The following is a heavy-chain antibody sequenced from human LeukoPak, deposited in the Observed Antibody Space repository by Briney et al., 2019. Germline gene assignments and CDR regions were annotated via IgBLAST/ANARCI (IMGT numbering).Heavy chain of an antibody. J-gene: IGHJ6*02. V-gene: IGHV3-53*01. CDR3: ARLGGSGSPPFYYYGMDV. Sequence: GGSLRLSCAASGFTVSSNYMSWVRQAPGKGLEWVSVIYSGGSTYYADSVKGRFTIPRDNSKNTLYLQMNSLRAEDTAVYYCARLGGSGSPPFYYYGMDVWGQGTTVTVSS. CDR1: GFTVSSNY. D-gene: IGHD3-10*01. CDR2: IYSGGST.